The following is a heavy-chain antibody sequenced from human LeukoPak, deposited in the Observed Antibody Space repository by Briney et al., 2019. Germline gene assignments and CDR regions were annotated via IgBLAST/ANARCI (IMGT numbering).Heavy chain of an antibody. Sequence: SVKVSCKASGGTFSSYAISWVRQAPGQGLEWMGGIIPIFGTANYAQKFQGRVTITADESTSTAYMELSSLRSEDTAVYYCASRPPKLYCSGASCDPGDCWGQGTLVTVSS. J-gene: IGHJ4*02. D-gene: IGHD2-15*01. CDR2: IIPIFGTA. CDR1: GGTFSSYA. V-gene: IGHV1-69*13. CDR3: ASRPPKLYCSGASCDPGDC.